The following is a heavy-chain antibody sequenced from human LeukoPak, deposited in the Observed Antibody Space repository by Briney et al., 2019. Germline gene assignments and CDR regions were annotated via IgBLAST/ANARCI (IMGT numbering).Heavy chain of an antibody. CDR1: GYTFTDYY. Sequence: GASVKVSCKASGYTFTDYYIHWVRQAPGQGLEWMGWINLNSGDTYYAQNFQDRVTMTGDTSISTAYLELSSLRSDDTAVFYCARSYFDVLTNYYTWLAPWGQGTLVTVSS. CDR2: INLNSGDT. V-gene: IGHV1-2*02. J-gene: IGHJ5*02. D-gene: IGHD3-9*01. CDR3: ARSYFDVLTNYYTWLAP.